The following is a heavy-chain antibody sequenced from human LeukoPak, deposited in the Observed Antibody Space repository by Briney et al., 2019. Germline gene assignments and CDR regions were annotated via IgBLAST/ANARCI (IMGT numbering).Heavy chain of an antibody. CDR1: GFTFSSYS. D-gene: IGHD4-17*01. CDR3: ARDANPYGPHHPRSPGY. CDR2: ISSSSSYI. J-gene: IGHJ4*02. Sequence: GGSLRLSCAASGFTFSSYSMNWVRQAPGKGLEWVSSISSSSSYIYYADSVKGRFTISRDNAKNSLYLQMNSLRAEDTAVYYCARDANPYGPHHPRSPGYWGQGTLVTVSS. V-gene: IGHV3-21*01.